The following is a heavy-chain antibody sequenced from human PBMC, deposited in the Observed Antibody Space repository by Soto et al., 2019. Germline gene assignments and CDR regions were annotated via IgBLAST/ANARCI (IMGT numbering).Heavy chain of an antibody. Sequence: QVQLVQSGAEEKKPGASVKVSCKASGYTFTSYAMHWVRQAPAQRLEWMGWINAGNGNTKYSQKFQGRVTITRDTSASTAYMELSSLRSEDTAVDYCARAWVVVTAPDYWGQGTLVTVSS. J-gene: IGHJ4*02. D-gene: IGHD2-21*02. CDR2: INAGNGNT. CDR3: ARAWVVVTAPDY. CDR1: GYTFTSYA. V-gene: IGHV1-3*05.